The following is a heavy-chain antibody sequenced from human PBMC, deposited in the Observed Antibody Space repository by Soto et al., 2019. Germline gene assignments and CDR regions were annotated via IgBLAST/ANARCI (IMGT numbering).Heavy chain of an antibody. CDR3: VGGQYYFDY. V-gene: IGHV3-30*03. CDR1: GFPFSSYG. CDR2: ISYDGSNK. D-gene: IGHD3-10*01. Sequence: QVQLVESGGGVVQPGRSLRLSCAASGFPFSSYGMHWVREAPGKGLEWVAVISYDGSNKYYADSVKGRFTSSRDNSASTLYLQMNSLRPEDTELYYCVGGQYYFDYRGQGTLVTVSP. J-gene: IGHJ4*02.